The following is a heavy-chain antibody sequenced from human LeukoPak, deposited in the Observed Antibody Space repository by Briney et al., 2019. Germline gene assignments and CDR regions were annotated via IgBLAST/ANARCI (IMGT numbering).Heavy chain of an antibody. CDR3: ARGDSSGAAFDI. Sequence: GGSLRLSCAASGFTFSGFSMTWVRQAPGKGLEWVSTVTSSGGSTYYADSVKGRFTNSRDNSKNTLYLQMNSLRAEDTAVYYCARGDSSGAAFDIWGQGTMVTVSS. CDR1: GFTFSGFS. J-gene: IGHJ3*02. CDR2: VTSSGGST. V-gene: IGHV3-23*01. D-gene: IGHD6-19*01.